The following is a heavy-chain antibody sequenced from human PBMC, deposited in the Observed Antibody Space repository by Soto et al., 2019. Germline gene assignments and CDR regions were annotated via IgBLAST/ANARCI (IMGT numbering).Heavy chain of an antibody. CDR3: ARELESEFGDDAFDL. V-gene: IGHV3-48*03. D-gene: IGHD3-3*01. CDR1: GFIFSGYE. J-gene: IGHJ3*01. Sequence: GGSLRLSGAAVGFIFSGYEMNWVRQAPGKALEWISYISTSGRNRYYADSVKGRSSIYRDNTEKSLYLKMTSLRDDDTAVYHCARELESEFGDDAFDLCGQGTMVTVSS. CDR2: ISTSGRNR.